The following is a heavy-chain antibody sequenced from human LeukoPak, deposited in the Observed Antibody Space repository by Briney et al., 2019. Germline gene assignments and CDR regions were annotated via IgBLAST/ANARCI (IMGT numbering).Heavy chain of an antibody. V-gene: IGHV4-39*07. D-gene: IGHD6-13*01. Sequence: PSETLSLTCTVSGGSISCSSYYWGWIRQPPWKGLEWIGSIYYSGSTYYNPSLKSRVTISVDTSKNQFSLKLSSVTAADTAVYYCASSSVIAAAGIGYWGQGTLVTVSS. CDR1: GGSISCSSYY. CDR2: IYYSGST. CDR3: ASSSVIAAAGIGY. J-gene: IGHJ4*02.